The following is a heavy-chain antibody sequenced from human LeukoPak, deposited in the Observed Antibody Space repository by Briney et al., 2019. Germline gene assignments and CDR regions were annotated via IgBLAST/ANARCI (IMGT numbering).Heavy chain of an antibody. Sequence: ASVKVSCKASGYTFTGYYMHWVRQAPGQGLEWMGWINPNRGGTKYAQKFQGRVTMTRDTSISTAYMELSSLRSEDTAVYYCARVPWYYGSGSYYRDYWGQGTLVTVSS. CDR3: ARVPWYYGSGSYYRDY. V-gene: IGHV1-2*02. J-gene: IGHJ4*02. CDR2: INPNRGGT. CDR1: GYTFTGYY. D-gene: IGHD3-10*01.